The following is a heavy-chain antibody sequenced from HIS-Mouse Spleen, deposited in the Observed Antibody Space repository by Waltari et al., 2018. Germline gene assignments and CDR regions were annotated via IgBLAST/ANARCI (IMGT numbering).Heavy chain of an antibody. D-gene: IGHD3-22*01. V-gene: IGHV4-59*08. J-gene: IGHJ3*02. CDR3: ARGYYYDSSGYSDAFDI. Sequence: QVQLQESGPGLVKPSETLSLTCTVSGGSISSYYWSWIRQPPGKGLEWIGYIYYSGSTNYTPSPKSRVTISVDTSKNQFSLKLSSVTAADTAVYYCARGYYYDSSGYSDAFDIWGQGTMVTVSS. CDR2: IYYSGST. CDR1: GGSISSYY.